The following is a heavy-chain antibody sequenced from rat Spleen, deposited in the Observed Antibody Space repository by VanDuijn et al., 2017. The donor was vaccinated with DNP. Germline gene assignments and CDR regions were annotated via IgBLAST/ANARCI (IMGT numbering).Heavy chain of an antibody. CDR3: ATSSYYGYDYGFGY. CDR2: ILYDGSST. V-gene: IGHV5-7*01. D-gene: IGHD1-7*01. J-gene: IGHJ3*01. CDR1: GFTFSDYY. Sequence: EVQLVESGGDLVQPGRSLKVSCVASGFTFSDYYMAWVRQAPRKGLEWVATILYDGSSTYYRDSVKGRFTISRDYARSTLYLQMDSLRSEDTATYYCATSSYYGYDYGFGYWGQGTLVTVSS.